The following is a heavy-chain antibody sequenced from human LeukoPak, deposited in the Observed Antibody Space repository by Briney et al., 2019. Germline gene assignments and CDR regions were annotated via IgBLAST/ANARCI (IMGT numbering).Heavy chain of an antibody. Sequence: GGSLRLSCAASEFTFSDYAMNWVRQAPGKGLEWVSYISSSGSTIYYADSVKGRFTISRDNAKNSLYLQMNSLRAEDTAVYYCAELGITMIGGVWGKGTTVTISS. V-gene: IGHV3-48*03. CDR1: EFTFSDYA. CDR2: ISSSGSTI. D-gene: IGHD3-10*02. J-gene: IGHJ6*04. CDR3: AELGITMIGGV.